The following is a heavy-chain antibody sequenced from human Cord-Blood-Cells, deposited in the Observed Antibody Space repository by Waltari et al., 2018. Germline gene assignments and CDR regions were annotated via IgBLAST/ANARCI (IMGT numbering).Heavy chain of an antibody. Sequence: EVQLVESGGGLVKPGGSLRLSCAASGVTFSSYSMNWVRQAPGKGLEWVSSISSSSSYIYYADSGKGRFTISRDNAKNSLYLQMNSLRAEDTAVYYCAREDGYNEGVDYWGQGTLVTVSS. CDR1: GVTFSSYS. CDR3: AREDGYNEGVDY. D-gene: IGHD5-12*01. CDR2: ISSSSSYI. J-gene: IGHJ4*02. V-gene: IGHV3-21*01.